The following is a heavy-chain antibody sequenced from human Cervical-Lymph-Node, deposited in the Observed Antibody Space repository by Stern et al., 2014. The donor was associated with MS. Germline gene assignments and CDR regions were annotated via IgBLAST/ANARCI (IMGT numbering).Heavy chain of an antibody. CDR2: IYPGDSDT. J-gene: IGHJ4*02. V-gene: IGHV5-51*01. Sequence: MQLVQSGAVVRKPGDSLRISCTGSGYGFSDYWIGWVRQMPGKGLEWIGGIYPGDSDTTYSPSFEGQVPMSADKSVATAYLQWSSLKASDTAIYFCARQIEGIPGLWGQGTLVTVSS. CDR1: GYGFSDYW. CDR3: ARQIEGIPGL. D-gene: IGHD6-13*01.